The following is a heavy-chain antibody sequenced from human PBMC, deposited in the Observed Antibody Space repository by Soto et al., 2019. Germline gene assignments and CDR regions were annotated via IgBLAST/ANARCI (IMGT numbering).Heavy chain of an antibody. D-gene: IGHD4-17*01. Sequence: GGSLRLSCAASGFTFSSYSMNWVRQAPGKGLEWVSSISSSSSYIYYADSVKGRFTISRDNAKNSLYLQMNSLRAEDTAVYYCARAATVTTEYNWFDPWGQGTLVTVSS. CDR1: GFTFSSYS. J-gene: IGHJ5*02. CDR3: ARAATVTTEYNWFDP. V-gene: IGHV3-21*01. CDR2: ISSSSSYI.